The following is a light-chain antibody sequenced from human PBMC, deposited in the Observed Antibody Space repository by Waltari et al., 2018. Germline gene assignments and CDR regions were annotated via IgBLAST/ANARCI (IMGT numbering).Light chain of an antibody. CDR1: QSVSSF. V-gene: IGKV3-11*01. CDR3: QEPGRT. Sequence: EIVLTQSPATLSLSPGDRATLSCRASQSVSSFLAWYQQKPGQAPRHLIYDASTRATGVPGRFSGSGSGTDFTLTITSLQPEDFAVYYCQEPGRTFGPGTKVDIK. CDR2: DAS. J-gene: IGKJ3*01.